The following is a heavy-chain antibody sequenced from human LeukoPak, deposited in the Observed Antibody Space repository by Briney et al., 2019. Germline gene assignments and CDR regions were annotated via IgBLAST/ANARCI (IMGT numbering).Heavy chain of an antibody. CDR3: ARLTATRSVGIDY. CDR1: GFTFSSYW. CDR2: IKQDGSEK. D-gene: IGHD7-27*01. Sequence: GGSLRLSCAASGFTFSSYWMSWVRQAPGKGLEWVANIKQDGSEKYYVDSVKGRFTISRDNAKNSLYLQMNSLRAEDTAVYYCARLTATRSVGIDYWGQGTLVTVSS. J-gene: IGHJ4*02. V-gene: IGHV3-7*01.